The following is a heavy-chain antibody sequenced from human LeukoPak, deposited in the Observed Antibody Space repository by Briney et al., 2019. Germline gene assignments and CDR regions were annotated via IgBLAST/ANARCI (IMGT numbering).Heavy chain of an antibody. V-gene: IGHV1-2*02. D-gene: IGHD3-10*01. CDR3: ARDHEGYHYGSGNYPQ. Sequence: VASMKVSCKASGYTFTGYYIHWPRQAPGQGLEWMGFINPNSGGTNYAQKFQGRVTMTRDTSISTAYMELSSLTSDDTAVYYCARDHEGYHYGSGNYPQWGQGTLITVSS. J-gene: IGHJ4*02. CDR2: INPNSGGT. CDR1: GYTFTGYY.